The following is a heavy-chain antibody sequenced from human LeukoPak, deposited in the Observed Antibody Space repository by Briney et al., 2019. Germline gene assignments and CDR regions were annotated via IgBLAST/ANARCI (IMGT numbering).Heavy chain of an antibody. CDR1: GFTFSGSA. V-gene: IGHV3-73*01. Sequence: GGSLRLSCAASGFTFSGSAMHWVRQASRKGLEWVGRIRSKANSYATAYAASVKGRFTISRDDSKNTAYLQMNSLKTEDTAVYYCTRGGYSYGFNWFDPWGQGTLVTVSS. J-gene: IGHJ5*02. D-gene: IGHD5-18*01. CDR3: TRGGYSYGFNWFDP. CDR2: IRSKANSYAT.